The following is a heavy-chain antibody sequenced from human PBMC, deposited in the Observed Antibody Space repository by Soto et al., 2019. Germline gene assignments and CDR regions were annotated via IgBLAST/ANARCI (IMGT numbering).Heavy chain of an antibody. CDR2: IYHAGSV. CDR3: ARTFDYYGMDV. CDR1: GYSIAIGYY. Sequence: SETLSLTCAVSGYSIAIGYYCACIRQSPGKGLEWIGSIYHAGSVYYNPSLNSRVAVSLDTSKNHFSLKLTSVTAADTAVYYCARTFDYYGMDVWGQGTTVTVSS. V-gene: IGHV4-38-2*01. J-gene: IGHJ6*02.